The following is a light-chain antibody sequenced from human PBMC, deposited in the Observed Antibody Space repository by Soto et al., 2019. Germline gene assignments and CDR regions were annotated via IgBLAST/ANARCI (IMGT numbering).Light chain of an antibody. CDR2: EVS. J-gene: IGLJ1*01. CDR1: SSDVGSYNR. Sequence: QSALTQHPSVSGSPGQSVTISCTGTSSDVGSYNRVSWYQQPPGTAPKLMIYEVSNRPSGVPDRFSGSKSGNTASLTISGLQPEDEADYYCNSYTSSSTYVFGTGTKLTVL. V-gene: IGLV2-18*02. CDR3: NSYTSSSTYV.